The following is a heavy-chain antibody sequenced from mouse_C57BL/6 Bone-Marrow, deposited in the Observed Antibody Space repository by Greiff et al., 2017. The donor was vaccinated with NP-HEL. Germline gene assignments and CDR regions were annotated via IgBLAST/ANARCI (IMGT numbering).Heavy chain of an antibody. CDR3: ARSYYGSSPAY. J-gene: IGHJ3*01. Sequence: QVQLQQPGAELVKPGASVKLSCKASGYTFTSYWMHWVKQRPGQGLEWIGMIHPNSGSTNYNEKFKSKATLTVDKSSSTAYMQLSSLTSEDSAVYYCARSYYGSSPAYRGQGTLVTVSA. CDR2: IHPNSGST. D-gene: IGHD1-1*01. CDR1: GYTFTSYW. V-gene: IGHV1-64*01.